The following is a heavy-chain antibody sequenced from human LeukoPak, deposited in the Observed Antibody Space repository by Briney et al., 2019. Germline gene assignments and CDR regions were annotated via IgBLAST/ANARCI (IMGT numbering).Heavy chain of an antibody. D-gene: IGHD3-3*01. CDR3: GSGLRDDDFLGSGRSEYYNYGMDV. Sequence: GASVKVSCKASGYTFTSYDINWVRQATGQGLEWMGWMNPNSGNTGYAQKFQGRVTMTRNTSISTAYMELSSLRSEDTAVYYCGSGLRDDDFLGSGRSEYYNYGMDVWGQGTTVTGSS. J-gene: IGHJ6*02. V-gene: IGHV1-8*01. CDR1: GYTFTSYD. CDR2: MNPNSGNT.